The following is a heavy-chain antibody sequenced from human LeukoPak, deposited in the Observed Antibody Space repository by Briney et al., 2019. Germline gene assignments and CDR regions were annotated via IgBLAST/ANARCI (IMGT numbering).Heavy chain of an antibody. CDR1: GFTFGRYV. D-gene: IGHD5-12*01. Sequence: PGGSLRLSCAASGFTFGRYVMSWVRQAPGKGLEWVSGISGSGGGTYYADSVRGRFTISRDNSKNTLSLAMTSLSAGDTAVYYCAREEGAGYDNYFDYWGRGTLVTVSS. J-gene: IGHJ4*02. CDR3: AREEGAGYDNYFDY. CDR2: ISGSGGGT. V-gene: IGHV3-23*01.